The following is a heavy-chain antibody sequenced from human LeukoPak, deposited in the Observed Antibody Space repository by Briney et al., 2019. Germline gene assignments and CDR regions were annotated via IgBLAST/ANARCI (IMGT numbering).Heavy chain of an antibody. V-gene: IGHV4-4*07. D-gene: IGHD2-2*01. CDR2: IYTIGST. Sequence: PSETLSLTCTVSGGSISSYYWSWIRQPAGKGLEWIGRIYTIGSTNYNLSLKSRVTMSVDMSKNQFFLQLRSVTAAHTAVYYCARYFSPIVVIPAASRTDWFDPWGQGTLVTVSS. CDR1: GGSISSYY. J-gene: IGHJ5*02. CDR3: ARYFSPIVVIPAASRTDWFDP.